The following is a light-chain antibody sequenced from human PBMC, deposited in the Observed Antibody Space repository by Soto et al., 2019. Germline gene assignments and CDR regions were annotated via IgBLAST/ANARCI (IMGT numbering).Light chain of an antibody. CDR2: HVT. V-gene: IGLV2-11*01. CDR1: SNDVGGYNY. J-gene: IGLJ3*02. Sequence: QSALTQPRSVSGSPGQSVTISCTGTSNDVGGYNYVSWYQQHPGKAPKLIIYHVTQRPSGVPDRFSGSKSGNTASLTISGLQIEDETDYYCCSYAGSYTWVFGGGTKLTVL. CDR3: CSYAGSYTWV.